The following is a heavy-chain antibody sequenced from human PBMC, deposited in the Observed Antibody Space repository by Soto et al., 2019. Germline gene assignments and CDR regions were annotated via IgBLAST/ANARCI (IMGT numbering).Heavy chain of an antibody. CDR1: GFTFTSSA. Sequence: GASVKVSCKASGFTFTSSAMQCVRQARGQRLEWIGWIVVGSGNTNYAQKFQERVTITRDMSTSTAYMELSSLRSEDTAVYYCAADWDLHCSGGSCYSSWFDPWGQGTLVTVSS. J-gene: IGHJ5*02. D-gene: IGHD2-15*01. V-gene: IGHV1-58*02. CDR2: IVVGSGNT. CDR3: AADWDLHCSGGSCYSSWFDP.